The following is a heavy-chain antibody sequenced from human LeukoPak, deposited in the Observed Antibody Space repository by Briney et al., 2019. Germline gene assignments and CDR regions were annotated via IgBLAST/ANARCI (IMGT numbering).Heavy chain of an antibody. CDR2: INPNSGDT. CDR3: ARGVTGIYYYYYMDV. Sequence: EASVKVSCKASGYTFTGYCIHWVRQAPGQGLEWMGWINPNSGDTNYAQKFQGEVTMTRDTSISTAYMELSRLRSDDTAVYYCARGVTGIYYYYYMDVWGKGTTVTVSS. V-gene: IGHV1-2*02. D-gene: IGHD3-10*01. J-gene: IGHJ6*03. CDR1: GYTFTGYC.